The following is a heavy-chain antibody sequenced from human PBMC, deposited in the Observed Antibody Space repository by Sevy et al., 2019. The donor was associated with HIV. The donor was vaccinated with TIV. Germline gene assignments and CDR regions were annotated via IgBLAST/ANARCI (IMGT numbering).Heavy chain of an antibody. D-gene: IGHD2-2*01. CDR2: ISSLSNYI. CDR3: VRERGYCSGTTCYAAGGMDV. CDR1: GFTFSTYK. Sequence: GGSLRRSCAAPGFTFSTYKMNWVRQAPGKGLEWVSSISSLSNYIDYADSVKGRFTISRDNAKNSLFLQMNSLRAEDTALYYCVRERGYCSGTTCYAAGGMDVWGQGTTVTVSS. V-gene: IGHV3-21*01. J-gene: IGHJ6*02.